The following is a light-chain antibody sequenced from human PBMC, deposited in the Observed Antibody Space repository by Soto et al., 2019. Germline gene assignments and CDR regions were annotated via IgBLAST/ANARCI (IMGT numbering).Light chain of an antibody. J-gene: IGLJ1*01. CDR2: ANT. Sequence: HSVLTQPPSVSGAPGQGVTISCTGSGSNIGAGYDVHWYQHLPGTAPKLLIYANTNRPSGVPDRFSGSKSGTSASLAITGLQAEDEADYYCQSYDTSLSGSGVFGTGTQLTVL. V-gene: IGLV1-40*01. CDR1: GSNIGAGYD. CDR3: QSYDTSLSGSGV.